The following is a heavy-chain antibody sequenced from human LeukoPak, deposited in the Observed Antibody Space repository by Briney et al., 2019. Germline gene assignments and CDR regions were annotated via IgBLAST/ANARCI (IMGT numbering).Heavy chain of an antibody. CDR3: AILYYDFWSGYESGTFDY. V-gene: IGHV1-2*02. Sequence: ASVKVSCKASGYTFTTYGISWVRQAPGQGLEWMGWINPNSGGTNYAQKFQGRVTMTRDTSISTAYMELSRLRSDDTAVYYCAILYYDFWSGYESGTFDYWGQGTLVTVSS. CDR1: GYTFTTYG. J-gene: IGHJ4*02. CDR2: INPNSGGT. D-gene: IGHD3-3*01.